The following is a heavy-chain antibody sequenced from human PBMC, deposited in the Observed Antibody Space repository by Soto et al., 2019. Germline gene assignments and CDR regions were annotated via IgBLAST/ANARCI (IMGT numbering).Heavy chain of an antibody. J-gene: IGHJ6*03. CDR2: INHSGST. D-gene: IGHD3-16*02. CDR1: GGSFSGYY. V-gene: IGHV4-34*01. Sequence: SETLSLTCAVYGGSFSGYYWSWLRQPPGKGLEWIGEINHSGSTNYNPSLKSRVTISVDTSKNQFSLKLSSVTAADTAVYYCARGLADYIWGSYRAYYYMDVWGKGTTVTSP. CDR3: ARGLADYIWGSYRAYYYMDV.